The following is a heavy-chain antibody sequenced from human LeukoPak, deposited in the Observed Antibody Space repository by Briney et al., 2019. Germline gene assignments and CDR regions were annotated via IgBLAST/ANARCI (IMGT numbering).Heavy chain of an antibody. CDR3: ARERLGANDAFDI. Sequence: PSETLSLTRTVSGGSISSYYWSWIRQPPGKGLEWIGYIYYSGSTNYNPSLKSRVTISVDTSKNQFSLKLSSVTAADTAVYYCARERLGANDAFDIWGQGTMVTVSS. CDR1: GGSISSYY. D-gene: IGHD7-27*01. J-gene: IGHJ3*02. CDR2: IYYSGST. V-gene: IGHV4-59*01.